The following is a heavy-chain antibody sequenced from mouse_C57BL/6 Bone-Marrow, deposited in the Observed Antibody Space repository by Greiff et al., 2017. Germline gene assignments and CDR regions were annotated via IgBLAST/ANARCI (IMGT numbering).Heavy chain of an antibody. CDR1: GYTFTSYW. Sequence: QVQLKQPGAELVRPGSSVKLSCKASGYTFTSYWMDWVKQRPGQGLEWIGNIYPSDSETHYNQKFKDKATLTVDKSSSTAYMQLSSLTSEDSAVYYGATTKMTTRGYYYAMDYWGQGTSVTVSS. D-gene: IGHD2-4*01. V-gene: IGHV1-61*01. CDR2: IYPSDSET. J-gene: IGHJ4*01. CDR3: ATTKMTTRGYYYAMDY.